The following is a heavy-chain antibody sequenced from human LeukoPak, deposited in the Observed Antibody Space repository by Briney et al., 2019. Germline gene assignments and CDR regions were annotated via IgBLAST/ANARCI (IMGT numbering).Heavy chain of an antibody. D-gene: IGHD5-18*01. CDR2: ISIGGRTQ. CDR1: GFTFSSYE. V-gene: IGHV3-48*03. Sequence: GSLRLSCAASGFTFSSYEMNWVRQAPGKGLEWVSYISIGGRTQYYADSVKGRFTISRDNAKNSLYLQMNSLRAEDTAVYYCARVGGTAMDPKIDYWGQGTLVTVSS. J-gene: IGHJ4*02. CDR3: ARVGGTAMDPKIDY.